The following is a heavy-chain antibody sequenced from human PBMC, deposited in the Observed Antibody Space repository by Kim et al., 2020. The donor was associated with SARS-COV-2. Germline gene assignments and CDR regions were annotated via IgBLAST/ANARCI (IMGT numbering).Heavy chain of an antibody. V-gene: IGHV4-34*01. CDR1: GGSFSGYY. D-gene: IGHD3-10*01. CDR2: INHSGST. J-gene: IGHJ6*02. CDR3: ARRSVRGVINKGEYYYGMDV. Sequence: SETLSLTCAVYGGSFSGYYWSWIRQPPGKGLEWIGEINHSGSTNYNPSLKSRVTISVDTSKNQFSLKLSSVTAADTAVYYCARRSVRGVINKGEYYYGMDVWGQGTTVTVSS.